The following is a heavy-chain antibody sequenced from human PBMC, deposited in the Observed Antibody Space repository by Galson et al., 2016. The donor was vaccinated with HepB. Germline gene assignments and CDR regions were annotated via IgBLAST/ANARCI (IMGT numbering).Heavy chain of an antibody. Sequence: SLRLSCAASGFTFDDFPMHWVRQRPGTGLEWVSLISWDGSLTYHADSVKGRFTISRDNSKNSLYLQMNSLRPEDTALYYCGKDRRTSGWFGADYWGQGTLVTVSS. CDR2: ISWDGSLT. D-gene: IGHD6-19*01. CDR1: GFTFDDFP. CDR3: GKDRRTSGWFGADY. J-gene: IGHJ4*02. V-gene: IGHV3-43*01.